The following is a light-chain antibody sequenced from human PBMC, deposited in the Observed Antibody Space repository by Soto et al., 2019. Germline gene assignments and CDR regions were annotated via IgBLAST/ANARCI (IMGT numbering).Light chain of an antibody. CDR2: EVS. Sequence: QSVLTQPASVSGSPGQSITISCTGTSSDVGGYNYVSWYQQYPGKAPKLMIYEVSNRPSGISNRFSGSKSGNTASLTISGLQAEDEADYYCSSYTSSSTVFFGGGTKLTVL. J-gene: IGLJ2*01. V-gene: IGLV2-14*01. CDR3: SSYTSSSTVF. CDR1: SSDVGGYNY.